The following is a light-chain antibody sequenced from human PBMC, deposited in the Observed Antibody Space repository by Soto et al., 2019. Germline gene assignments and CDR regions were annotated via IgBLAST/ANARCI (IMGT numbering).Light chain of an antibody. CDR1: QRVSSN. V-gene: IGKV3-15*01. CDR3: QQDNNWPPIT. Sequence: EIVMTQSPATLSVSPGERATLSCRASQRVSSNLAWYQQKPGQAPRLLIYGASTRATGIPARFSGSGSGTEFTRTISSLQSEDFAVYYCQQDNNWPPITFGQGTRLEIK. J-gene: IGKJ5*01. CDR2: GAS.